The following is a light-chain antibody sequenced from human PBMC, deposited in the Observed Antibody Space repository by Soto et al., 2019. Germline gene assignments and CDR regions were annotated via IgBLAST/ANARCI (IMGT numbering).Light chain of an antibody. CDR2: DVT. CDR3: SSYTGSNIPWV. Sequence: QSALTQPASVSGSPGQSITISCTGTRSDVGGYNYVSWYQQHPGKAPKLMIYDVTNRPSGVSNRFSGSKFGNTASLTISGLQAEDEADYDCSSYTGSNIPWVFGGGTKLTVL. J-gene: IGLJ3*02. CDR1: RSDVGGYNY. V-gene: IGLV2-14*01.